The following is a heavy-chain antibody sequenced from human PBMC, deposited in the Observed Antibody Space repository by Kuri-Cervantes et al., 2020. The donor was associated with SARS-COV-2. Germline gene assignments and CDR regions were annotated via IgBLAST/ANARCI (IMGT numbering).Heavy chain of an antibody. J-gene: IGHJ6*02. Sequence: ASVKVSCKASGYTFSGYYIYWVRQAPGQGLEWMGRINPNSGGTNYAQKFQGWVTMTRDTSISTAYMELSRLRSDDTAVYYCARGMVRGIIQSYYYAMDVWGQGTTVTVSS. CDR1: GYTFSGYY. CDR2: INPNSGGT. CDR3: ARGMVRGIIQSYYYAMDV. V-gene: IGHV1-2*04. D-gene: IGHD3-10*01.